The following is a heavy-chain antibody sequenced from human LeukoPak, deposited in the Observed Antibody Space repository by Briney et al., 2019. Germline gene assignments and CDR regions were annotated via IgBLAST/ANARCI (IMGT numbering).Heavy chain of an antibody. CDR3: ARDSDSSSWYQQPHDALGI. CDR2: ISSSSSYI. J-gene: IGHJ3*02. V-gene: IGHV3-21*01. Sequence: GGSLRLSCAASGFTFSSYSMNWVRQAPGKGLEWVSSISSSSSYIYYADSVKGRFTISRDNAKNSLYLQMNSLRAEDTAVYYCARDSDSSSWYQQPHDALGIWGQGTMVTVSS. D-gene: IGHD6-13*01. CDR1: GFTFSSYS.